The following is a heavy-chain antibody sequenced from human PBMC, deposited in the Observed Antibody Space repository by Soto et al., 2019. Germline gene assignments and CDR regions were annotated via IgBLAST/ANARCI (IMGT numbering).Heavy chain of an antibody. J-gene: IGHJ4*02. Sequence: QVQLVQSGAEVKKPGSSVKVSCKASGGTFSSYTISWVRQAPGQGLEWMGRIIPILGIANYAQKFQGRVTITADKSTSRAYMELSSLRSEDTAVYYCAEGSGSYYNYYFDYWGQGTLVTVSS. D-gene: IGHD3-10*01. CDR1: GGTFSSYT. V-gene: IGHV1-69*02. CDR2: IIPILGIA. CDR3: AEGSGSYYNYYFDY.